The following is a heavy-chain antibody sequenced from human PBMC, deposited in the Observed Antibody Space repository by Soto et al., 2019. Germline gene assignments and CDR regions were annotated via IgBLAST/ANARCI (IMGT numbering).Heavy chain of an antibody. CDR1: GFTFTSSA. Sequence: APVKVSCKASGFTFTSSAMQWVRQARGQRHEWIGWIVVGSGNTNYAQKFQERVTITRDMSTSTAYMELSSLRSEDTAVYYCAAKPNKAPGGSGSYYDFDYWGQGTLVTVSS. CDR2: IVVGSGNT. CDR3: AAKPNKAPGGSGSYYDFDY. V-gene: IGHV1-58*02. D-gene: IGHD3-10*01. J-gene: IGHJ4*02.